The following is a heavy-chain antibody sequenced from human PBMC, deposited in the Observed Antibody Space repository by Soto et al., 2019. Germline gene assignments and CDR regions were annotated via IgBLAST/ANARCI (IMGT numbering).Heavy chain of an antibody. CDR3: ARGRGYYDCSGYDF. CDR2: ISGGGGSTI. V-gene: IGHV3-11*01. CDR1: GFTFSDYY. J-gene: IGHJ4*02. Sequence: GGSLRLSCAASGFTFSDYYMNWIRQAPGKGLEWISYISGGGGSTIYYTDAKKGRSTTSRNNTKKSLQQDMNSLRAEDPVVYFCARGRGYYDCSGYDFWGQGTHVTVSS. D-gene: IGHD3-22*01.